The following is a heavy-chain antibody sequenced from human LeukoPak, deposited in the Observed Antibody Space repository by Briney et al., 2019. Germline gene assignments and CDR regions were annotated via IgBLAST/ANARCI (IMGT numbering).Heavy chain of an antibody. J-gene: IGHJ6*03. CDR2: IYSRGST. CDR1: GFTVSSNY. V-gene: IGHV3-66*03. Sequence: GGSLRLSCAASGFTVSSNYMNWVRQAPGKGLEWVSVIYSRGSTYYADSVKGRFTISRDNSKNTLYLQMNSLRAEDTAVYYCAKARGYSNPSYYYYYMDVWGKGTTVTISS. D-gene: IGHD6-13*01. CDR3: AKARGYSNPSYYYYYMDV.